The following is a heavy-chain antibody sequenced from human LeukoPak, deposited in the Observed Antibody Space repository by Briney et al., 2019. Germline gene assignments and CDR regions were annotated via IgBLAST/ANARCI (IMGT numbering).Heavy chain of an antibody. CDR3: ARVSDDSSGYYSGCFDY. CDR2: IIPVFGTA. J-gene: IGHJ4*02. D-gene: IGHD3-22*01. V-gene: IGHV1-69*05. CDR1: GGTFSSYA. Sequence: ASVKVSCKASGGTFSSYAISWVRQAPGQGLEWMERIIPVFGTANYAQKFQGRVTITTDESTSTAYMELSSLRSEDTAVYYCARVSDDSSGYYSGCFDYWGQGNLVTVSS.